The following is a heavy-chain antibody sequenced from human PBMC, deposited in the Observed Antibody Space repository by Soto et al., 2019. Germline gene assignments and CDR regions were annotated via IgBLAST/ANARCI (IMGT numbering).Heavy chain of an antibody. D-gene: IGHD3-3*02. CDR2: IYHSGST. Sequence: SETLSLTCAVSGGSISSSNWWSWVRQPPGKGPEWIGEIYHSGSTNYNPSLKSRVTISVDKSKNQFSLKLSSVTAADTAVYYCARVGVIFAYYYGMDVWGQGTTVTVSS. J-gene: IGHJ6*02. CDR3: ARVGVIFAYYYGMDV. V-gene: IGHV4-4*02. CDR1: GGSISSSNW.